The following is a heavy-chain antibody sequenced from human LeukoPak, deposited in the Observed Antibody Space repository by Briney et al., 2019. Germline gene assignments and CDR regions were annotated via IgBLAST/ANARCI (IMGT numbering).Heavy chain of an antibody. Sequence: SSETLSLTCTVSGGSISSGSYYWSWIRQPAGKGLEWIGRIYTSGSTNYNPSLKSRVTISVDTSKNQFSLKLSSVTAADTAVYYCASGYYYRNDYWGQGTLVTVSS. CDR1: GGSISSGSYY. D-gene: IGHD3-22*01. CDR3: ASGYYYRNDY. J-gene: IGHJ4*02. V-gene: IGHV4-61*02. CDR2: IYTSGST.